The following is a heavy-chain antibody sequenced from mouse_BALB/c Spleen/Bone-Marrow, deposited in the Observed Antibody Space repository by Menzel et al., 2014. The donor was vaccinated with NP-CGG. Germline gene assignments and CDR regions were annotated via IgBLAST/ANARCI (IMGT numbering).Heavy chain of an antibody. CDR1: GYTFTSYY. Sequence: VQLQQSGAELVKPGASVKLSCKASGYTFTSYYLYWVKQRPGQGLEWIGEINPSNGGTNFNERFKSKASLTVDKSSSTAYMQLNSLTSEDSAVYYCTRRSLLSDYYSIDYWGQGTSVTVSS. CDR3: TRRSLLSDYYSIDY. V-gene: IGHV1S81*02. D-gene: IGHD2-10*01. J-gene: IGHJ4*01. CDR2: INPSNGGT.